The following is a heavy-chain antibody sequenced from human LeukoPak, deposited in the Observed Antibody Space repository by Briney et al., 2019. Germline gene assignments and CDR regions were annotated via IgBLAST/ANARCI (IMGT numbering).Heavy chain of an antibody. J-gene: IGHJ5*02. D-gene: IGHD2-2*01. CDR1: GGSISSGSYY. Sequence: TSQTLSLTCTVSGGSISSGSYYWSWIRQPAGKGLEWIGRIYTSGSTNYNPSLKSRVTISVDTSKNQFSLKLSSVTAADTAVYYCARTDRYCSSTSCLYNWLDPWGQGTLVTVSS. CDR3: ARTDRYCSSTSCLYNWLDP. CDR2: IYTSGST. V-gene: IGHV4-61*02.